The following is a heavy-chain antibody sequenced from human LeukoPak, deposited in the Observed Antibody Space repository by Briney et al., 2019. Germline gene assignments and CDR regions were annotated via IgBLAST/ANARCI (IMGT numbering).Heavy chain of an antibody. Sequence: SVTVSCTASGGTFSSYAISWVRQAPGQGLEWMGGIIPIFGTANYAQKFQGRVTITADESTSTAYMELSSLGSEDTAVYYCARSGSYGSDYYYYGMDVWGQGTTVTVSS. CDR1: GGTFSSYA. D-gene: IGHD1-26*01. CDR3: ARSGSYGSDYYYYGMDV. V-gene: IGHV1-69*13. J-gene: IGHJ6*02. CDR2: IIPIFGTA.